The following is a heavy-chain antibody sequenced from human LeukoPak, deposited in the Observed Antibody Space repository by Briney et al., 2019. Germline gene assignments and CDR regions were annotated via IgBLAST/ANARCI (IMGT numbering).Heavy chain of an antibody. CDR3: ARGYYYDSSGYYPFDY. V-gene: IGHV4-61*08. J-gene: IGHJ4*02. Sequence: SETLSLTYTVSGGSISSGGYYWSWIRQPPGKGLEWIGYIYYSGSTNYNPSLKSRVIISVDTSKNQFSLKLSSVTAADTAVYYCARGYYYDSSGYYPFDYWGQGTLVTVSS. D-gene: IGHD3-22*01. CDR2: IYYSGST. CDR1: GGSISSGGYY.